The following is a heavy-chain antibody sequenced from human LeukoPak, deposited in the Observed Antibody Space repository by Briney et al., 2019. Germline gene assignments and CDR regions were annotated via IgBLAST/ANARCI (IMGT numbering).Heavy chain of an antibody. Sequence: PGGSLRLSCEVSGFTFSTYWMSWVRQAPGKGLEWVANIKQDGSEKNYVDSVKGRFTISRDNAKNSLYLQMSSLRTEDTAVYYCAREGGSGWLGGYYYMDVWGKGTTVTVSS. V-gene: IGHV3-7*01. J-gene: IGHJ6*03. D-gene: IGHD6-19*01. CDR2: IKQDGSEK. CDR3: AREGGSGWLGGYYYMDV. CDR1: GFTFSTYW.